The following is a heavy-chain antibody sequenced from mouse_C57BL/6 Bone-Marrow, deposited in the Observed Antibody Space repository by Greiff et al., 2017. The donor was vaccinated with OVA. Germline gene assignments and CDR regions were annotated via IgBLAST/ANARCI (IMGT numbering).Heavy chain of an antibody. D-gene: IGHD2-1*01. CDR2: IWSGGST. V-gene: IGHV2-2*01. CDR1: GFSLTSYG. CDR3: APGNPAWFAY. Sequence: VQLQQSGPGLVQPSQSLSITCTVSGFSLTSYGVHWVRQSPGKGLEWLGVIWSGGSTDYNAAFISRLSISKDNSKSQVFFKMNSLRADDTAIYYCAPGNPAWFAYWGQGTLGTVSA. J-gene: IGHJ3*01.